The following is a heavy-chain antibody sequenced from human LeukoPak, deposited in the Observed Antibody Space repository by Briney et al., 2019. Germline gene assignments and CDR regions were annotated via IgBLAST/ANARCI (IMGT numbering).Heavy chain of an antibody. CDR3: AKLAGYCGGGSCHKHFDY. D-gene: IGHD2-15*01. J-gene: IGHJ4*02. CDR2: ISYDGSNK. V-gene: IGHV3-30*18. Sequence: PGRSLRLSCAASGFTFSSYGMHWVRQAPGKGLEWVAVISYDGSNKYYADSVKGRFTISRDNSKNTLYLQMNSLRAEDTAVYYCAKLAGYCGGGSCHKHFDYWGQGTLVTVSS. CDR1: GFTFSSYG.